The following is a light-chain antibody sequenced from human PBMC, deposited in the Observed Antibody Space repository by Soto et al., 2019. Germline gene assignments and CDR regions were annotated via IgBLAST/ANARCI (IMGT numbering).Light chain of an antibody. Sequence: DIVMTQPPLSLPVTPGEPASISCRSSQSLLHSNGYNYLDWYLQKPGQSPQLLIYLGSNRASGVPDRFSGSGSGTDFTPKISRVEAEDVGVYYCMQALQTPFTFGHGTRLEIK. CDR2: LGS. V-gene: IGKV2-28*01. CDR3: MQALQTPFT. CDR1: QSLLHSNGYNY. J-gene: IGKJ5*01.